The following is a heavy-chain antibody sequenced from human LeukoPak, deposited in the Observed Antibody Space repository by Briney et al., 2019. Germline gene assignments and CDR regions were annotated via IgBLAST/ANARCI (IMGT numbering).Heavy chain of an antibody. CDR2: ISDSSNT. V-gene: IGHV3-23*01. CDR3: AKAPVTTCRGAYCYPFDY. Sequence: GGSLRLSCAASGFTLSSYAMSWVRQAPGKGLEWVSAISDSSNTYHADSVKGRFTISRDSFKNTLFLQMNRLRPEDAAVYYCAKAPVTTCRGAYCYPFDYWGQGTLVTVSS. CDR1: GFTLSSYA. J-gene: IGHJ4*02. D-gene: IGHD2-21*01.